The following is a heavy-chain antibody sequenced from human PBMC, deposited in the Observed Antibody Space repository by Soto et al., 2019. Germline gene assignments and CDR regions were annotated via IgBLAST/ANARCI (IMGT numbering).Heavy chain of an antibody. Sequence: SETLSLTCTVSGGSISSYYWSWIRQPPGKGLEWIGYIYYSGSTNYNPSLKSRVTISVDTSKNQFSLKLSSVTAADTAVYYCAGGQWLVMGGHFDYWGQGTLVTVSS. J-gene: IGHJ4*02. CDR2: IYYSGST. CDR1: GGSISSYY. CDR3: AGGQWLVMGGHFDY. V-gene: IGHV4-59*01. D-gene: IGHD6-19*01.